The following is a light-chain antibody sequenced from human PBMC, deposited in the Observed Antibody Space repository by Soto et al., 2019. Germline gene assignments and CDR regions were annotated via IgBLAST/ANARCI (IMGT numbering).Light chain of an antibody. CDR3: AAWDDSLNGLV. V-gene: IGLV1-44*01. J-gene: IGLJ1*01. CDR1: SSNIGSNT. Sequence: QSVLTQPPSASGTPGQRVIISCFGSSSNIGSNTVNWYQQLPGTAPKLLIYNNNQRPSGVPDRFSGSKSGTSASLAISGLQSEDEADYYCAAWDDSLNGLVFGTGTKVTVL. CDR2: NNN.